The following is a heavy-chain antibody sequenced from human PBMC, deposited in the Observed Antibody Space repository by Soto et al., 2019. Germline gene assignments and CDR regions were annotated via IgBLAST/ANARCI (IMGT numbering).Heavy chain of an antibody. J-gene: IGHJ6*02. CDR3: AKANTIFGVDSYFYGMDV. CDR1: GFTVSSYP. Sequence: GGPRRLSCAAPGFTVSSYPMSWVRQAPGKGVEWVSSIGGLVGTTYYADSVKGRFTISRDNSKNTLYLQMNSLRVEDTAVYYCAKANTIFGVDSYFYGMDVWGQGTTVTVSS. CDR2: IGGLVGTT. V-gene: IGHV3-23*01. D-gene: IGHD3-3*01.